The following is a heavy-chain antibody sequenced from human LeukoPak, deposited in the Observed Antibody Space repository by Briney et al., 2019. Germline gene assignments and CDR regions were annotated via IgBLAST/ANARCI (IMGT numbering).Heavy chain of an antibody. D-gene: IGHD3-3*01. CDR1: GFTFDDYA. V-gene: IGHV3-9*01. CDR3: AKDASREWVRDAFDI. J-gene: IGHJ3*02. Sequence: QSGGSLRLSCAASGFTFDDYAMHWVRQAPGKGLEWVSGISWNSGSIGYADSVKGRFTISRDNAKNSLYLQMNSLRAEDTALYYCAKDASREWVRDAFDIWGQGTMVTVSS. CDR2: ISWNSGSI.